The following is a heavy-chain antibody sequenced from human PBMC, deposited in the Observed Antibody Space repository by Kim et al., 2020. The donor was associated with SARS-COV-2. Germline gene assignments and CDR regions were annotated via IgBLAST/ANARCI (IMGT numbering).Heavy chain of an antibody. V-gene: IGHV3-53*01. D-gene: IGHD2-15*01. Sequence: YYADSVKGRFAISRDESKNTVNLQMSSLGVEDTAVYFCARTVRREVEAFDFWGQGTRVTVSS. CDR3: ARTVRREVEAFDF. J-gene: IGHJ3*01.